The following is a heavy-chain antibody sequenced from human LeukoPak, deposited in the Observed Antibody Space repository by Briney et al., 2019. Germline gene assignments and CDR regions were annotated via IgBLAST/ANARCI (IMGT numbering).Heavy chain of an antibody. D-gene: IGHD4-23*01. Sequence: ASVKVSCKASGYTFTSYGISWVRQAPGQGLEWMGWISAYNGNTNYAQKLQGRVTMTTDTSTSTAYMELRSLRSDDTAVYYCARDHGGNRLSYYMDVWGKGTTVTISS. CDR3: ARDHGGNRLSYYMDV. CDR1: GYTFTSYG. V-gene: IGHV1-18*01. J-gene: IGHJ6*03. CDR2: ISAYNGNT.